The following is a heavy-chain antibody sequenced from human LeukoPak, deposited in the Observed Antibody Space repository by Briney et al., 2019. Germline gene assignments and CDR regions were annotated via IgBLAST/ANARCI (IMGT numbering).Heavy chain of an antibody. J-gene: IGHJ4*02. V-gene: IGHV3-23*01. D-gene: IGHD4-23*01. Sequence: GGSLRLSCAASGFSFNNYAMSWVRQAPGKGLEWVSAISTTGGSTYYADSVKGRFTISRDNSKNTLPLQMDSLRVEDTAVYYCAKDWTTVVTPKGYYFDSWGQGTLVTVSS. CDR3: AKDWTTVVTPKGYYFDS. CDR1: GFSFNNYA. CDR2: ISTTGGST.